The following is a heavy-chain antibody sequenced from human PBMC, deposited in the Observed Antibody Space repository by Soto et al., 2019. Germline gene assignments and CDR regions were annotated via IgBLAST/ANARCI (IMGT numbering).Heavy chain of an antibody. Sequence: GGSLRLSCAASGFTFNSYAMTWVRQALGKGLEWVATISGTGGSTYYADSVKGRFTISRDNSKNTLYLQMNSLRAEDTAVYHCAKDYRGTVADAFDIWGQGTMVTVSS. CDR3: AKDYRGTVADAFDI. D-gene: IGHD6-19*01. J-gene: IGHJ3*02. CDR2: ISGTGGST. CDR1: GFTFNSYA. V-gene: IGHV3-23*01.